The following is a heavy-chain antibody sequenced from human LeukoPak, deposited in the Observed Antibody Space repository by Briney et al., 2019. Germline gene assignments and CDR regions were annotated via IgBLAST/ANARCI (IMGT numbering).Heavy chain of an antibody. D-gene: IGHD3-10*01. V-gene: IGHV3-53*01. J-gene: IGHJ6*02. CDR2: IYGGGEI. CDR1: GFTVSSNY. Sequence: PGGSLRLSCAASGFTVSSNYMNWVRQTPEKGLEWVSVIYGGGEIYYPDSVKGRFTISRDNSKNTLYLQMNSLRAEDTAVYYCAKGVGDYYYYGMDVWGQGTTVTVSS. CDR3: AKGVGDYYYYGMDV.